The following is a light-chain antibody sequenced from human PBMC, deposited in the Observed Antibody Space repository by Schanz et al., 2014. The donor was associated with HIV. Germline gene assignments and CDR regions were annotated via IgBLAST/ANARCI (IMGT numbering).Light chain of an antibody. J-gene: IGLJ3*02. V-gene: IGLV1-44*01. CDR1: SSNIKMNA. CDR2: ATY. CDR3: ASWDDSLKGPV. Sequence: QSVLTQPPSASGTPGQRVTISCSGSSSNIKMNAVNWYQHLPGMGPKLLIYATYNRPSGVPDRFSGSRSGTSASLAISVLQAEDEADYYCASWDDSLKGPVFGGGTKLTVL.